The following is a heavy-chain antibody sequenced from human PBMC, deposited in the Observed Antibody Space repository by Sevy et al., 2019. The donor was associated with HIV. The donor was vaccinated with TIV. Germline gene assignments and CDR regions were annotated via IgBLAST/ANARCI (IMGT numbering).Heavy chain of an antibody. J-gene: IGHJ4*02. CDR1: GGSFGSSSYY. V-gene: IGHV4-61*02. CDR2: IYTSGTT. D-gene: IGHD6-19*01. Sequence: SETLSLTCTVSGGSFGSSSYYWNWIRQPAGKGLEWIGRIYTSGTTNYNPSLKSLVTMSVDTSKNRFSLKLSSVTAADTAVYYCAGRVAVAAFDYWGQGNLVTVSS. CDR3: AGRVAVAAFDY.